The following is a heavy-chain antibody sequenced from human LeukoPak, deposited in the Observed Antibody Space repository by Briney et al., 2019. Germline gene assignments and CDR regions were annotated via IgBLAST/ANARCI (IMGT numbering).Heavy chain of an antibody. CDR2: IRSKANSYAT. D-gene: IGHD5-18*01. J-gene: IGHJ3*02. Sequence: GGSLRLSCAASGFTFSGSAIHWVRQASGKGLEWVGRIRSKANSYATAYAASVKGRFTISRDDSKNTAYLQMNSLKTEDTAVYYCTSRGYSYGYWGAFDIWGQGTMVTVSS. CDR3: TSRGYSYGYWGAFDI. V-gene: IGHV3-73*01. CDR1: GFTFSGSA.